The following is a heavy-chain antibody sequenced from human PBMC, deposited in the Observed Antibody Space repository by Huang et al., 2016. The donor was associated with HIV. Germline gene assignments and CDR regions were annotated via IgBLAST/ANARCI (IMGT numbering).Heavy chain of an antibody. D-gene: IGHD6-13*01. J-gene: IGHJ4*02. CDR1: GFTFRSYG. V-gene: IGHV3-30*18. CDR2: ISYDGKTK. Sequence: QVQLVESGGGVVQPGRSLRISCAASGFTFRSYGMHWVRKAPGRGLEWVAVISYDGKTKYYADSVKGRFSISRDNSKTTVYLQLNSLRVEDTAVYYCAKGGSAAAVLDFWGQGTLVTVSS. CDR3: AKGGSAAAVLDF.